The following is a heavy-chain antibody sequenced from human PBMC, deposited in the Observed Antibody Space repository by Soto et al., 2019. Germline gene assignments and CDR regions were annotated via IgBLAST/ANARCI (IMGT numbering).Heavy chain of an antibody. V-gene: IGHV4-31*03. CDR2: IYYSGST. D-gene: IGHD5-18*01. CDR3: ARGGYSYGYDATGYSYYGMEV. CDR1: GVSISSGGYY. J-gene: IGHJ6*01. Sequence: SETLSLTCTVSGVSISSGGYYWSWIGQHPGKGLEWIGYIYYSGSTYYNPSLKSRVTISVDTSKNQFSLKLSSVTAADTAVYYCARGGYSYGYDATGYSYYGMEVWGQGTMVTVSS.